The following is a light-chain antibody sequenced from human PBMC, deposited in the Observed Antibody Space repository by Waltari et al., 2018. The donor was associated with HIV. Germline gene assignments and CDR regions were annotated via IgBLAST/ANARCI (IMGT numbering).Light chain of an antibody. Sequence: QSVLTQPASVSGSPGQSITISCTGTNSDIGAYDYVSWYQQHPGKDPKLLIYEVTIRSPGISYRFFGSKSGNTASMTISGLQAEDEAHYYCSSYAATTTIVFGGGTRLTVL. V-gene: IGLV2-14*01. CDR2: EVT. CDR3: SSYAATTTIV. J-gene: IGLJ3*02. CDR1: NSDIGAYDY.